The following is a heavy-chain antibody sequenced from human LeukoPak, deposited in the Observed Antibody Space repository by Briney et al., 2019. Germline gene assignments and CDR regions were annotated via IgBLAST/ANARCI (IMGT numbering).Heavy chain of an antibody. CDR2: IRYDGSNK. Sequence: GGSLRLSCAASGFTFSSYGMHWVRQAPGKGLEWVAFIRYDGSNKYYADSVKGRFTISRDNSKDTLYLQMNSLRAEDTAVYYCAKDYDILTGYYDWGQGTLVTVSS. CDR1: GFTFSSYG. D-gene: IGHD3-9*01. CDR3: AKDYDILTGYYD. V-gene: IGHV3-30*02. J-gene: IGHJ4*02.